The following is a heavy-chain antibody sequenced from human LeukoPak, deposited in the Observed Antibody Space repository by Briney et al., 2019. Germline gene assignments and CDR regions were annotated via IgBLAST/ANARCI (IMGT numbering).Heavy chain of an antibody. CDR3: ARVTPGLRGPHWFDY. J-gene: IGHJ4*02. Sequence: SQTLSLTCTVSGGSISSGGYYWSWIRQHPGKGLEWIGYIYYSGSTYYNPSLKSRVTISVDTSRNQFSLKLSSVTAADTAVYYCARVTPGLRGPHWFDYWGQGTLVTVSS. CDR1: GGSISSGGYY. V-gene: IGHV4-31*03. CDR2: IYYSGST. D-gene: IGHD4-17*01.